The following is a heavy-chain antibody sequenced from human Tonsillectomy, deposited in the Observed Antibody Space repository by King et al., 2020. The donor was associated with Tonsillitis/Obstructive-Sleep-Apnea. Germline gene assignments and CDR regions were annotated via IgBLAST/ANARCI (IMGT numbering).Heavy chain of an antibody. Sequence: QVTLKESGPALVKPTQTLTLTCTFSGFSLSTSGMCMSWIRQPPGKALEWLARIDWDDDKYYSTSLKTRLTISKDTSKNQVVLTMTNMDPVDTATYYCARLQTDCSSTGRWFDPWGPGTLVTVSS. D-gene: IGHD2-2*01. CDR3: ARLQTDCSSTGRWFDP. V-gene: IGHV2-70*15. CDR1: GFSLSTSGMC. CDR2: IDWDDDK. J-gene: IGHJ5*02.